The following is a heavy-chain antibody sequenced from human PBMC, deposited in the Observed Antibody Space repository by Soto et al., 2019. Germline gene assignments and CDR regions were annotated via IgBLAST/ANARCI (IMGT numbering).Heavy chain of an antibody. Sequence: GGSLRLSCAASGFTFDDYGMSWVHQAPGKGLEWVSGINWNGGSTGYADSVKGRFTISRDNAKNSLYLQMNSLRAEDTALYHCARDEGYDYIWGSYRPVGWFDPWGQGTLVTVSS. V-gene: IGHV3-20*01. CDR1: GFTFDDYG. D-gene: IGHD3-16*02. CDR3: ARDEGYDYIWGSYRPVGWFDP. CDR2: INWNGGST. J-gene: IGHJ5*02.